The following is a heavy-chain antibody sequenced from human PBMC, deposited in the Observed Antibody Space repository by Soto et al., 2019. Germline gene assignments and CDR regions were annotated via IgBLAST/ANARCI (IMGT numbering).Heavy chain of an antibody. CDR1: VFTLSSYN. CDR2: ISGSSDTI. J-gene: IGHJ6*02. Sequence: GGSLRLSFAASVFTLSSYNMNWVRQAPGKGLEWVSYISGSSDTIYYADSVKGRFTISRDNAKNSLYLQMDSLRDEDTAVYYCARDHGGRTWFVGIYYYFGVDVWGQGTTVTVSS. V-gene: IGHV3-48*02. D-gene: IGHD3-10*01. CDR3: ARDHGGRTWFVGIYYYFGVDV.